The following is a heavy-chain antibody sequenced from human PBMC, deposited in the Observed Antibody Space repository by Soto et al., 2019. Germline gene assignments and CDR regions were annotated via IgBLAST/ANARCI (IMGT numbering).Heavy chain of an antibody. J-gene: IGHJ4*02. CDR2: ISVSSTYA. D-gene: IGHD3-10*01. Sequence: QVQLLESGGGLVKPGGSLRLSCAASGFTFSDYYMSWIRQAPGKGLECVAYISVSSTYANYVDSVEGRFTISRDNAKNPLFLQMNSLRAEDTAVYYCARGVPYYSSEKPANFDYWGQGALVTVSS. CDR3: ARGVPYYSSEKPANFDY. CDR1: GFTFSDYY. V-gene: IGHV3-11*05.